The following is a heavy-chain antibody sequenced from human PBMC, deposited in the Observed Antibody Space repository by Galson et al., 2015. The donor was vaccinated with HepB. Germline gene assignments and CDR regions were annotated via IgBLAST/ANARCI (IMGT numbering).Heavy chain of an antibody. CDR3: ARAYAPTPDTFDV. CDR1: GFTFSSYA. D-gene: IGHD2-2*01. J-gene: IGHJ3*01. CDR2: MSSEGSSI. Sequence: SLRLSCAASGFTFSSYAMHWVRQAPGKGLEWVAAMSSEGSSIYYADSVKGRFTISRDNSKNTLYLQMSSLRAEDTAVYYCARAYAPTPDTFDVWGQGTMVTVSS. V-gene: IGHV3-30-3*01.